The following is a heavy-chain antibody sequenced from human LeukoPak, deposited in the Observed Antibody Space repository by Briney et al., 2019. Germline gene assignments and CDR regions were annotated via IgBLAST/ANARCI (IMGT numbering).Heavy chain of an antibody. Sequence: GSLRLSCAASGFTFSSYWMSWVRQAPGKGLEWVANIKQDGSEKYYVDSVKGRFTISRDNAENSLYLQMNSLRAEDTAVYYCARTKSDYYYYMDVWGKGTTVTVSS. J-gene: IGHJ6*03. D-gene: IGHD2-8*01. CDR2: IKQDGSEK. V-gene: IGHV3-7*01. CDR1: GFTFSSYW. CDR3: ARTKSDYYYYMDV.